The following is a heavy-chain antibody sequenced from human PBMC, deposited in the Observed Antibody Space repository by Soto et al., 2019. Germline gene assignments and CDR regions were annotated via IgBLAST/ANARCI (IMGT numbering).Heavy chain of an antibody. CDR1: GFTFNDYA. Sequence: EVQLLESGGGFVQPGGSLRLSCAASGFTFNDYAMAWVRQAPGQGLEWVSSISGSGGHSSYVDSVRGRFTISRDNVNNILSLDMSDLRAEDTALYYCAKDCRRLAVTGSAFDSLGQGALVTVSS. CDR3: AKDCRRLAVTGSAFDS. J-gene: IGHJ4*02. D-gene: IGHD6-19*01. CDR2: ISGSGGHS. V-gene: IGHV3-23*01.